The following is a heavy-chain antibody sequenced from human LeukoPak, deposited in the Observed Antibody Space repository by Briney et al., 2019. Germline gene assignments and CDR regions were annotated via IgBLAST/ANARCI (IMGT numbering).Heavy chain of an antibody. J-gene: IGHJ4*02. Sequence: SETLSLTCAVSSGPISTYYWNWIRLPPGKGPEWIGHIYYTGKTNYNPSLEGRVSISMDTSKKQVSLNLTSVTAADTAVYYCASSYLREWVRYWGQGTLVTVS. V-gene: IGHV4-59*01. CDR2: IYYTGKT. CDR1: SGPISTYY. D-gene: IGHD3-16*01. CDR3: ASSYLREWVRY.